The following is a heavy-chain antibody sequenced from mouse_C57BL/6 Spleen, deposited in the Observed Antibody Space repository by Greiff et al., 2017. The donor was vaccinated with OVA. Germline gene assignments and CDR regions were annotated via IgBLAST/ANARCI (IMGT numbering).Heavy chain of an antibody. CDR2: INPNNGGT. V-gene: IGHV1-26*01. CDR1: GYTFTDYY. Sequence: EVQLQQSGPELVKPGASVKISCKASGYTFTDYYMNWVKQSHGKSLEWIGDINPNNGGTSYNQKFKGKATLTVDKSSSTAYMELRSLTSEDSAVYYCARSIYDGSYYYAMDYWGQGTSVTVSS. CDR3: ARSIYDGSYYYAMDY. D-gene: IGHD2-3*01. J-gene: IGHJ4*01.